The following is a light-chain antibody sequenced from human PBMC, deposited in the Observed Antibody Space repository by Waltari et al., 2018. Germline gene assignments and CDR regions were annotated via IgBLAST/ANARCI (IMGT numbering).Light chain of an antibody. Sequence: QSALTQPASVSGSPGQSITISCTGTSSDVGSYNLVSWYQQHPGKAPKLMIYEVSKRPSGGSNRFSGSSSGNTASLTISGLQGEDEADYYCCSYAGSSTVVFGGGTKLTVL. V-gene: IGLV2-23*02. CDR3: CSYAGSSTVV. CDR2: EVS. J-gene: IGLJ2*01. CDR1: SSDVGSYNL.